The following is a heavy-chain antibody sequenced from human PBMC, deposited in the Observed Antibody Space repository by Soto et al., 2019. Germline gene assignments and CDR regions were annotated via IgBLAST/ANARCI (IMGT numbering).Heavy chain of an antibody. D-gene: IGHD3-9*01. Sequence: GGSLRLSCAASGFAFSSHAMPWVRPAPGKGLEWVSFISYDGNNKYYADSVKGRFTIFRDNSENTLYVEVNRLRVEDTAVYYCARDLRYPSYYDSLTGPSYGMDVWGQGTTVTVSS. CDR1: GFAFSSHA. CDR3: ARDLRYPSYYDSLTGPSYGMDV. J-gene: IGHJ6*02. V-gene: IGHV3-30-3*01. CDR2: ISYDGNNK.